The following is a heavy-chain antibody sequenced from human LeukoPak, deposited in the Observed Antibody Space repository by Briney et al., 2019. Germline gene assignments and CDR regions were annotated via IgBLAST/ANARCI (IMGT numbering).Heavy chain of an antibody. J-gene: IGHJ2*01. CDR1: GFTFSSYA. V-gene: IGHV3-23*01. Sequence: GGSLRLSCAASGFTFSSYAVTWVRQAPGKGLEWVSTINGLGGSTYYTDSVKGRFTISRDNSKNTLFLQMNSLRAEDTAVYYCAKDLQSSTWRASWYFDLWGRGTLVTVSS. D-gene: IGHD6-13*01. CDR3: AKDLQSSTWRASWYFDL. CDR2: INGLGGST.